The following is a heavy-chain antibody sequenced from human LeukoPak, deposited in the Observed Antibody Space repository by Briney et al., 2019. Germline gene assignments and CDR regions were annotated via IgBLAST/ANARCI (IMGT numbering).Heavy chain of an antibody. J-gene: IGHJ4*02. CDR2: IYYSGST. CDR1: GGSISSYY. V-gene: IGHV4-59*01. Sequence: SETLSLTCTVSGGSISSYYWSWIRQPPGKGLEWIGYIYYSGSTNYNPSLKSRVTISVDTSKNQFSLKLSSVTAADTAVYYCARGRTATDYWGQGTLVTVPS. D-gene: IGHD5-18*01. CDR3: ARGRTATDY.